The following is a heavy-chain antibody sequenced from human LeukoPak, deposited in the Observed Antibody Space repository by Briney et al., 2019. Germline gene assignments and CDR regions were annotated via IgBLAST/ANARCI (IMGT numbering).Heavy chain of an antibody. Sequence: GASVKVSCKASGYTFTGYYMHWVRQAPGQGLEWMGWINPNSGGTNYAQKLQGRVTMTTDTSTSTAYMELRSLRSDDTAVYYCARVGTYYYDSSGYYLLSWGQGTLVTVSS. J-gene: IGHJ4*02. CDR1: GYTFTGYY. V-gene: IGHV1-2*02. CDR2: INPNSGGT. CDR3: ARVGTYYYDSSGYYLLS. D-gene: IGHD3-22*01.